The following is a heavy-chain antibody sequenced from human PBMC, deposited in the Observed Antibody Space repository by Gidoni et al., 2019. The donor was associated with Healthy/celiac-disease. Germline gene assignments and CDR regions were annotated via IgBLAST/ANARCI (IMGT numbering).Heavy chain of an antibody. CDR3: ARARRGAAAGPYYYYGMDV. Sequence: QVQLVESGGGVVQPGRSLRLPCAASGFTFSSHGMHWVRPAPGKGLEWVAVIWYDGSNKYYADSVKGRFTISRDNSKNTLYLQMNSLRAEDTAVYYCARARRGAAAGPYYYYGMDVWGQGTTVTVSS. CDR2: IWYDGSNK. V-gene: IGHV3-33*01. J-gene: IGHJ6*02. CDR1: GFTFSSHG. D-gene: IGHD6-13*01.